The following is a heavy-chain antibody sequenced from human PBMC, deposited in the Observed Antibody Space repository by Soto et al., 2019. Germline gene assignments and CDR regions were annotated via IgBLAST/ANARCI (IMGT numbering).Heavy chain of an antibody. CDR2: IYHSGST. J-gene: IGHJ6*02. CDR3: ARDLWGYCGTDCYPLDV. V-gene: IGHV4-30-2*01. Sequence: SETLSLTCAVSGGSISSGGYSWSWIRQPPGKGLEWIGYIYHSGSTYYNPSLKSRVTISVDKSKNQFSLKLSSVTAADTAVYYCARDLWGYCGTDCYPLDVWGQGTTVTVSS. D-gene: IGHD2-21*02. CDR1: GGSISSGGYS.